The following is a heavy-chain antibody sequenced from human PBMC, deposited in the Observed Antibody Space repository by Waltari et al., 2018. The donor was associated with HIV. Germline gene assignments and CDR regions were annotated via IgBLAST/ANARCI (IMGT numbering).Heavy chain of an antibody. CDR3: ARVMTPHPTPPYRRWFDP. CDR1: GGSFSGYY. Sequence: QVQLQQWGAGLLKPSETLSLTCAVYGGSFSGYYWSWIRQPPGQGLEWIGEINHSGSTNYNPSLKSRVTISVDTSKNQFSLKLSSVTAADTAVYYCARVMTPHPTPPYRRWFDPWGQGTLVTVSS. J-gene: IGHJ5*02. V-gene: IGHV4-34*01. CDR2: INHSGST.